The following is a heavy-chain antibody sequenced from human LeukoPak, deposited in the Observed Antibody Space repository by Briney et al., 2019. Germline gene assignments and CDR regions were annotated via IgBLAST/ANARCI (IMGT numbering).Heavy chain of an antibody. D-gene: IGHD3-16*02. V-gene: IGHV4-34*01. CDR3: ARTFYDYVWGSYRGPRGYFDY. J-gene: IGHJ4*02. CDR2: INHSGST. CDR1: GGSSSGYY. Sequence: NPSETLSLTCAVYGGSSSGYYWSWIRQPPGKGLEWIGEINHSGSTNYNPSLKSRVTISVDTSKNQFSLKLSSVTAADTAVYYCARTFYDYVWGSYRGPRGYFDYWGQGTLVTVSS.